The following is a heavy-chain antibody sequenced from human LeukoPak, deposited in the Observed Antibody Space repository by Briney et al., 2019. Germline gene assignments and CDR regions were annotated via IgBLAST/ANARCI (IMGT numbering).Heavy chain of an antibody. D-gene: IGHD3-22*01. V-gene: IGHV3-7*01. J-gene: IGHJ3*02. CDR3: ARDWYYYDSSGYYYSGAFDI. CDR1: GFTFSSYW. CDR2: IKQDGSEK. Sequence: GGSLRLSCAASGFTFSSYWMSWVRQAPGKGLEWVANIKQDGSEKYYVDSVKGQFTISRDNAKNTLYLQMNSLRAEDTAVYYCARDWYYYDSSGYYYSGAFDIWGQGTMVTVSS.